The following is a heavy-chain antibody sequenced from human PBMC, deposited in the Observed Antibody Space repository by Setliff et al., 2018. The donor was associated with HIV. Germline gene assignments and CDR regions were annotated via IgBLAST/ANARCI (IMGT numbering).Heavy chain of an antibody. CDR1: NDAVSGHESY. D-gene: IGHD1-26*01. V-gene: IGHV4-39*01. Sequence: ETLSLTCRWSNDAVSGHESYWGWIRQSPGKRREWIGNVYYTGTAHYNSSLRSRATISVDMSRSQFFLVLSSVTAADTAIYYCATHGAQWGQGTLVTVSS. CDR2: VYYTGTA. CDR3: ATHGAQ. J-gene: IGHJ4*02.